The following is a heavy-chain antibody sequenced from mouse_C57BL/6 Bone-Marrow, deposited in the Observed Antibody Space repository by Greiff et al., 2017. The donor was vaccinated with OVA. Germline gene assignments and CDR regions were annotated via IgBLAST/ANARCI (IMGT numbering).Heavy chain of an antibody. J-gene: IGHJ3*01. D-gene: IGHD2-3*01. V-gene: IGHV1-82*01. CDR1: GYAFSSSW. CDR3: ARGWLLPGFAY. Sequence: QVQLQQSGPELVKPGASVKISCKASGYAFSSSWMNWVKQRPGKGLEWIGRIYPGDGDTNYNGKFKGKATLTADKSSSTAYMQLSSLTSEDSAVYFCARGWLLPGFAYWGQGTLVTVSA. CDR2: IYPGDGDT.